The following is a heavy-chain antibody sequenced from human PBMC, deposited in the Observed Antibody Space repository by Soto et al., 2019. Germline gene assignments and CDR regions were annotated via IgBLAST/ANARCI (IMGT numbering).Heavy chain of an antibody. CDR2: INHSGGT. J-gene: IGHJ5*02. CDR1: GGSFSGYY. CDR3: ARGGKGYYYGSGMFPLWFDP. Sequence: QVQLQQWGAGLLKPSETLSLTCAVYGGSFSGYYWSWIRQPPGKGLEWIGEINHSGGTNYNPSLKSRVTISVDTSKNQFSLKLSSVTAADTAVYYCARGGKGYYYGSGMFPLWFDPWGQGTLVTVSS. V-gene: IGHV4-34*01. D-gene: IGHD3-10*01.